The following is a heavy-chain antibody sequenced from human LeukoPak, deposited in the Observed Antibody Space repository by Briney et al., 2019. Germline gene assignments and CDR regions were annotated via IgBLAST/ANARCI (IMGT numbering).Heavy chain of an antibody. Sequence: SVKVSCKACGGTFSIYAISWVGQAPGQGLEWMGGIIPIFGTANYAQKFQGRVTITTDESTSTAYMELSSLRSEDTAVYYCARELERGAFDIWGQGTMVTVSS. CDR1: GGTFSIYA. D-gene: IGHD1-1*01. CDR2: IIPIFGTA. CDR3: ARELERGAFDI. J-gene: IGHJ3*02. V-gene: IGHV1-69*05.